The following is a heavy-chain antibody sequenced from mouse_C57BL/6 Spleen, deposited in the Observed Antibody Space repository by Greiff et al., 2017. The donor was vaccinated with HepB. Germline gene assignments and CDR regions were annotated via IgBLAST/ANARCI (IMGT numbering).Heavy chain of an antibody. Sequence: QVQLQQPGAELVMPGASVKLSCKASGYTFTSYWMHWVKQRPGQGLEWIGEIDPSDSYTNYNQTLKGKSTLTVDKSSSTAYMQLSSLTSEDSAVYYCARETGYFDDWGQGTTLTVSS. J-gene: IGHJ2*01. CDR2: IDPSDSYT. CDR3: ARETGYFDD. V-gene: IGHV1-69*01. CDR1: GYTFTSYW. D-gene: IGHD4-1*01.